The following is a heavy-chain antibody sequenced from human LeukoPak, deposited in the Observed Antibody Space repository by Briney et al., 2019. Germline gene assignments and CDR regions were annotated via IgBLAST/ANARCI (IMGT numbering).Heavy chain of an antibody. D-gene: IGHD6-13*01. Sequence: GGSLRLSCAASGFTFSSYAMSWVRQAPGKGLEWVANIKQDGSEKYYVDSVKGRITISRDNAKNSLYLQMNSLRAEDTAVYYCASIAAFPSFYYYYMDVWGKGTTVTVSS. CDR1: GFTFSSYA. J-gene: IGHJ6*03. CDR2: IKQDGSEK. V-gene: IGHV3-7*01. CDR3: ASIAAFPSFYYYYMDV.